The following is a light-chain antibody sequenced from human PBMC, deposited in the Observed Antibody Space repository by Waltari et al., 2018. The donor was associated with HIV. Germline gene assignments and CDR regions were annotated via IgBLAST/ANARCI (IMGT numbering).Light chain of an antibody. CDR1: LSLVYSDGNTY. CDR3: MQGTHWPYT. Sequence: DVVMTQSPLSLPVTLGQPASISCRSSLSLVYSDGNTYLSWFQQRPGQSLRRLVYKVSKRDSGVPDRFSGSGSGTGFTLKISRVEAEDVGVYYCMQGTHWPYTFGQGTKLEIK. J-gene: IGKJ2*01. V-gene: IGKV2-30*01. CDR2: KVS.